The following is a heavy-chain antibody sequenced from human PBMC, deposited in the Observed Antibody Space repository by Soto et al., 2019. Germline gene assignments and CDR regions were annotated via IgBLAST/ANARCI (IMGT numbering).Heavy chain of an antibody. Sequence: SETLSLTCTISGGSISSYYWSWIRQTPGKGLQYIGYIYYSGSANYNPSLKSRVTISDDTSTNQFFLTLTSVTAADTAVYYCASMGYHYGSGSYPLDYWGQGTLVTVSS. CDR2: IYYSGSA. J-gene: IGHJ4*02. V-gene: IGHV4-59*08. D-gene: IGHD3-10*01. CDR3: ASMGYHYGSGSYPLDY. CDR1: GGSISSYY.